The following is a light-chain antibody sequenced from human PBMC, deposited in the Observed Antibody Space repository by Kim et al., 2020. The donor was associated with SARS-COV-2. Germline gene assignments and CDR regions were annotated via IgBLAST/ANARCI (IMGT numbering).Light chain of an antibody. CDR2: DVS. J-gene: IGLJ3*02. V-gene: IGLV2-14*03. CDR1: SSDVGGYNH. Sequence: QSALTQPASVSGSPGQSITISCTGTSSDVGGYNHVSWYQQHPGKAPKVMIYDVSNRPSGVSNRFSGSKSGNTASLTISGLQAEDEADYYCSSYTSSSTGVFGGGTQLTVL. CDR3: SSYTSSSTGV.